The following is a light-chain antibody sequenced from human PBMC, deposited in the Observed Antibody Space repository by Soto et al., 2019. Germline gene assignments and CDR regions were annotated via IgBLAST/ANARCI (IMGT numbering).Light chain of an antibody. Sequence: QSVLTQPPSASGSPGQSVTISCTGTSSDVGAYNYVSWYQQHPGKAPKLMIHEVSKRPSGVPDRFSASKSGNTASLTVSGLQAEDEADYYCSSHGGSNNFYVFGTGTKVPS. CDR2: EVS. V-gene: IGLV2-8*01. CDR1: SSDVGAYNY. J-gene: IGLJ1*01. CDR3: SSHGGSNNFYV.